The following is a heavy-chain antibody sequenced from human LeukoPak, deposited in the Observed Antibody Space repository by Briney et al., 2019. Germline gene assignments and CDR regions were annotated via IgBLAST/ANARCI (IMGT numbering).Heavy chain of an antibody. Sequence: GGSLRLSCAASGFTVYYDYMSWVRQAPGKGLDWVSVIYRGGNTYYADSVKGRFNISRDRSKNTLYLQMNSLRVEDTGVYYCARVLTTEILEYFYMDVWGVGATVTVSS. CDR3: ARVLTTEILEYFYMDV. D-gene: IGHD4-17*01. J-gene: IGHJ6*03. CDR2: IYRGGNT. V-gene: IGHV3-53*01. CDR1: GFTVYYDY.